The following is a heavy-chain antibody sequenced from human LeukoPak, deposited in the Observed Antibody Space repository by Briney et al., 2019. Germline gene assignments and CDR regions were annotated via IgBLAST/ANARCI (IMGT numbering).Heavy chain of an antibody. CDR3: AREVRAIPSWFDP. D-gene: IGHD3-10*01. CDR1: GGTFSSYA. V-gene: IGHV1-69*01. Sequence: SVKVSXKASGGTFSSYAISWVRQAPGQGLEWMGGIIPIFGTAKYAQKFQGRVTITADESTSTAYMELSSLRSEDTAVYYCAREVRAIPSWFDPWGQGTLVTVSS. J-gene: IGHJ5*02. CDR2: IIPIFGTA.